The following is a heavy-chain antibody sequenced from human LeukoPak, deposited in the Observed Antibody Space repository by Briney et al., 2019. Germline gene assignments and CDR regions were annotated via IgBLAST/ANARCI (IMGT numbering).Heavy chain of an antibody. CDR1: GGTFSSYA. D-gene: IGHD2-21*02. V-gene: IGHV1-69*04. CDR3: ARGRTDLVTAMSY. Sequence: SVKVSCKASGGTFSSYAISWVRQAPGQGLEWMGRIIPILGIANYAQKFQGRVTITPDKSTSTAYMELSSLRSEDTAVYYCARGRTDLVTAMSYWGQGTLVTVSS. CDR2: IIPILGIA. J-gene: IGHJ4*02.